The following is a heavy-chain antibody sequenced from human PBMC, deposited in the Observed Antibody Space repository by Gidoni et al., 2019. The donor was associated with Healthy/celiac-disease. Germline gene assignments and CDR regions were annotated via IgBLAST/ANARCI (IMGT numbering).Heavy chain of an antibody. CDR2: RWYDGSNK. V-gene: IGHV3-33*01. Sequence: QVQLVESGGGVVQPGRSLRLSCAASGFTFSSYGMHWVRQAPGKGLEWVAVRWYDGSNKYYADSVKGRFTISRDNSKNTLYLQMNSLRAEDTAVYYCARNGIAAAGGTFDYWGQGTLVTVSS. CDR1: GFTFSSYG. CDR3: ARNGIAAAGGTFDY. D-gene: IGHD6-13*01. J-gene: IGHJ4*02.